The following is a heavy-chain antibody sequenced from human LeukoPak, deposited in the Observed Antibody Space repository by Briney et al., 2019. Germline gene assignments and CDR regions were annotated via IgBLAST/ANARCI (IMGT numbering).Heavy chain of an antibody. D-gene: IGHD1-26*01. CDR3: AKDTSSGSYYYYFDY. Sequence: GGSLRLSCAASGFTFDDYAMHWVRQAPGKGLEWVSGISWNSGSIGYADSVKGRFTISRDNAKNSLYLQMNSLRAEDTALYYCAKDTSSGSYYYYFDYWAREPWSPSPQ. J-gene: IGHJ4*02. V-gene: IGHV3-9*01. CDR1: GFTFDDYA. CDR2: ISWNSGSI.